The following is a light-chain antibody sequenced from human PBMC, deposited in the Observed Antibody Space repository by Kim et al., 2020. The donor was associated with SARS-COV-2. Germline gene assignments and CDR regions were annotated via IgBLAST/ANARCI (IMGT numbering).Light chain of an antibody. J-gene: IGKJ3*01. Sequence: ASVGDRVTITCRASQIISSYLNWYQQKPWKAPKLLIYAASSLQSGVPSRFSGSGSGTDFTLTISSLQPEDFATYYCQQSYSTPFTFGPGTKVDIK. CDR2: AAS. V-gene: IGKV1-39*01. CDR3: QQSYSTPFT. CDR1: QIISSY.